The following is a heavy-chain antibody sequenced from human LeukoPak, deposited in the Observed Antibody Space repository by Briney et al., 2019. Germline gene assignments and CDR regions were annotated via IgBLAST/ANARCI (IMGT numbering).Heavy chain of an antibody. V-gene: IGHV1-2*02. CDR1: GYTFTGYY. J-gene: IGHJ6*02. CDR2: INPNSGGT. CDR3: ATRRVASYYGMDV. Sequence: ASVKVSCKASGYTFTGYYMHWVRQAPGQGLEWMGGINPNSGGTNYAQKFQGRVTMTRDTSISTAYMELSRLRSDDTAVYYCATRRVASYYGMDVWGQGTTVTVSS. D-gene: IGHD3-3*02.